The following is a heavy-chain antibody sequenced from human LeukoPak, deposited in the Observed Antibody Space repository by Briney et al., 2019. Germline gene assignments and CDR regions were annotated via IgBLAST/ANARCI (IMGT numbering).Heavy chain of an antibody. CDR3: ARRRYCSGGSCYTAYYFDY. V-gene: IGHV5-51*01. J-gene: IGHJ4*02. D-gene: IGHD2-15*01. Sequence: GESLKISCKGSGYSFTSYWIGWVRQMLGKGLEWMGIIYPGDSDTRYSPSFQGQVTISADKSISTAYLQWSSLKASDTAMYYCARRRYCSGGSCYTAYYFDYWGQGTLVTVSS. CDR2: IYPGDSDT. CDR1: GYSFTSYW.